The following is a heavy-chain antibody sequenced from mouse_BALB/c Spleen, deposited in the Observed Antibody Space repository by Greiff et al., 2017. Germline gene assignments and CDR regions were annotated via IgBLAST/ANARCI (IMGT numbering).Heavy chain of an antibody. J-gene: IGHJ4*01. Sequence: EVQLQESGGGLVQPGGSRKLSCAASGFTFSSFGMHWVRQAPEKGLEWVAYISSGSSTIYYADTVKGRFTISRDNPKNTLFLQMTSLRSEDTAMYYCARVDGYDVAMDYWGQGTSVTVSS. CDR1: GFTFSSFG. D-gene: IGHD2-2*01. CDR2: ISSGSSTI. V-gene: IGHV5-17*02. CDR3: ARVDGYDVAMDY.